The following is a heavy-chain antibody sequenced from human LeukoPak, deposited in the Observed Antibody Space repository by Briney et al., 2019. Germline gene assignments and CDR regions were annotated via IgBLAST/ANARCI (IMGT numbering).Heavy chain of an antibody. CDR2: ISAYNGNT. J-gene: IGHJ6*03. CDR1: GYTFTSYG. D-gene: IGHD2/OR15-2a*01. V-gene: IGHV1-18*01. CDR3: AFSRYYLQGSYYYMDV. Sequence: ASVKVPCKASGYTFTSYGISWVRQAPGQGLEWMGWISAYNGNTNYAQKLQGRVTMTTDTSTSTAYMELRSLRSDDTAVYYCAFSRYYLQGSYYYMDVWGKGTTVTVSS.